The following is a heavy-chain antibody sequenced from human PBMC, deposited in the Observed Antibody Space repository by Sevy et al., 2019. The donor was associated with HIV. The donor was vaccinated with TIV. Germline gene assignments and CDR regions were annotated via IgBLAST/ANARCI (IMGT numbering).Heavy chain of an antibody. D-gene: IGHD1-26*01. CDR2: ISTSSDTI. J-gene: IGHJ4*02. CDR3: ASPSWDRAAYYFDY. CDR1: GFAFSDSY. V-gene: IGHV3-11*04. Sequence: GGSLRLSCAASGFAFSDSYMNWIRQAPGKGLEWLSYISTSSDTIYYTDSVKGRFTISRDNGKNSLYLEMNDLTAEDTAVYFCASPSWDRAAYYFDYWGQGTLVTVSS.